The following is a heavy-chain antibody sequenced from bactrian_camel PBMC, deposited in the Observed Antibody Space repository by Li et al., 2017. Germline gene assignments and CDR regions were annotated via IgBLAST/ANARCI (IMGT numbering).Heavy chain of an antibody. Sequence: HVQLVESGGGSVQSGGTLKPSCAASGFSFSSACMGWFRQAPGKEREGVAEVDGDGSTRHADSVKGRFAISQDNAKNTVYLQMNTLKTEDTAEYYCAADCPWLNIPNWGKGTQVTV. J-gene: IGHJ7*01. V-gene: IGHV3S53*01. CDR1: GFSFSSAC. D-gene: IGHD1*01. CDR2: VDGDGST.